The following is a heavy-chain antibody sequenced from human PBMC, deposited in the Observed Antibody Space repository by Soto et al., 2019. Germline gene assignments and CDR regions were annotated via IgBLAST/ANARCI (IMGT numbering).Heavy chain of an antibody. CDR3: ARLVGSGSPRRGCYFDY. J-gene: IGHJ4*02. CDR2: FYYSGST. Sequence: SETLSLTCSVSGGSIGSSSYFWGWIRQPPGKGLEWIGSFYYSGSTYYNPSLKSRVTISVDTSKNQFSLKLSSVTAADTAVYNCARLVGSGSPRRGCYFDYWGQGTLVTVS. V-gene: IGHV4-39*01. D-gene: IGHD1-26*01. CDR1: GGSIGSSSYF.